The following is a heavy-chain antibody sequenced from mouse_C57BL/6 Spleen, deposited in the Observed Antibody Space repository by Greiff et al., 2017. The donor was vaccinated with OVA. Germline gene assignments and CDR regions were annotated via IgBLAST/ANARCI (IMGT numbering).Heavy chain of an antibody. CDR3: AREYGSTFAY. J-gene: IGHJ3*01. CDR1: GYTFTSYW. D-gene: IGHD1-1*01. Sequence: QVQLQQPGAELVKPGASVKMSCKASGYTFTSYWITLVKQRPGHGLEWLGDIYPGSGSTNYNEKFKSKATLTVDTSSSTAYMQLSSLTSEDSAVYYCAREYGSTFAYWGQGTLVTGSA. V-gene: IGHV1-55*01. CDR2: IYPGSGST.